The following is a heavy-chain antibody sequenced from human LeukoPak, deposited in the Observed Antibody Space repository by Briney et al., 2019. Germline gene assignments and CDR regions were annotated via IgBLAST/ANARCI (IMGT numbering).Heavy chain of an antibody. V-gene: IGHV7-4-1*02. CDR3: ARAIYSGYDYAYFDY. J-gene: IGHJ4*02. Sequence: ASVKVSCKASGYTFTSYDINWVRQAPGQGLEWMGWINTNTGNPTYAQGFTGRFVFSLDTSVSTAYLQISSLKAEDTAVYYCARAIYSGYDYAYFDYWGQGTLVTVSS. CDR2: INTNTGNP. CDR1: GYTFTSYD. D-gene: IGHD5-12*01.